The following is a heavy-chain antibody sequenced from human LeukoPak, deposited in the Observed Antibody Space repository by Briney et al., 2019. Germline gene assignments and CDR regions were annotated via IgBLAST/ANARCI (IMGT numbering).Heavy chain of an antibody. CDR2: ISGSGDNT. J-gene: IGHJ4*02. D-gene: IGHD3-22*01. CDR3: AKGSYYDSSGSFYFDY. CDR1: GFTFSSCA. Sequence: GGSLRLSCAASGFTFSSCAMSWVRQAPGKGLEWVSGISGSGDNTYYADSVKGRFTISRDNSKNTLYVQVNSLGTEDTAAYYCAKGSYYDSSGSFYFDYWGQGTLVTVSS. V-gene: IGHV3-23*01.